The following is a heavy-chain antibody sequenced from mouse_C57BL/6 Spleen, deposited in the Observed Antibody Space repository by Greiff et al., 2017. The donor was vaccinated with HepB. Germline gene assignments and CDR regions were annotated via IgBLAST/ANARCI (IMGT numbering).Heavy chain of an antibody. J-gene: IGHJ2*01. Sequence: QVQLQQPGAALVKPGASVKLSCKASGYTFTSYWMQWVKQRPGQGLEWIGEIDPSDSYTNYNQKFKGKATLTVDTSPSTAYMQLSSLTSEDSAVYYWARGDYGSSYGDYWGQGTTLTVSS. CDR2: IDPSDSYT. V-gene: IGHV1-50*01. D-gene: IGHD1-1*01. CDR3: ARGDYGSSYGDY. CDR1: GYTFTSYW.